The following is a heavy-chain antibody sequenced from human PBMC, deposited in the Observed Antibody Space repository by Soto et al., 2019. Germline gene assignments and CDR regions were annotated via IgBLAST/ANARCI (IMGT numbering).Heavy chain of an antibody. V-gene: IGHV1-69*01. D-gene: IGHD5-12*01. CDR1: GGTFSSYA. CDR2: IIPIFGTA. CDR3: ARAPEVVTTSEYYFDY. J-gene: IGHJ4*02. Sequence: QVQLVQSGAEVKKPGSSVKVSCKASGGTFSSYAISWVQQAPGQGLEWMGGIIPIFGTANYAQKFQGRVTITADESTSTAYMELSSLRSEDTAVYYCARAPEVVTTSEYYFDYWGQGTLVTVSS.